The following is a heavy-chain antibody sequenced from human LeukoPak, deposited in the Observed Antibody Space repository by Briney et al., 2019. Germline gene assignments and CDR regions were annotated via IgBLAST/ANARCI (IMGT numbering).Heavy chain of an antibody. D-gene: IGHD2-15*01. CDR1: GFALSGYX. J-gene: IGHJ4*02. CDR2: SSXXXXSA. CDR3: TRVVVGATGLFDS. V-gene: IGHV3-74*01. Sequence: GGSXRLSCTASGFALSGYXXXXXXQAPGXXXXXXXXSSXXXXSAVYADXXXXXXXXXRDNARNTLYLQMNSLRPQDTATYFCTRVVVGATGLFDSWGQGTLVTVSS.